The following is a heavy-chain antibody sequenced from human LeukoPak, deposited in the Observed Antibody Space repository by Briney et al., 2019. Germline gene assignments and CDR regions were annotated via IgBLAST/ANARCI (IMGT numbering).Heavy chain of an antibody. V-gene: IGHV4-39*01. J-gene: IGHJ5*02. Sequence: SETLSLTCTVSGGSISNSSYYWGWIRQPPGKGLEWIGSIYYSGSTYYNPSLKSRVTISVDTSKNQFSLKLSSVTAADTAVYYCARLLGTHINYFDPWGQGTLVTVSS. CDR3: ARLLGTHINYFDP. CDR2: IYYSGST. CDR1: GGSISNSSYY. D-gene: IGHD2-21*01.